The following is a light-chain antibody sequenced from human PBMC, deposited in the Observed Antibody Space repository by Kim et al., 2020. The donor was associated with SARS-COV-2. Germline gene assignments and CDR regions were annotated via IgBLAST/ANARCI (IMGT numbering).Light chain of an antibody. CDR3: CSCAGSSTWWV. V-gene: IGLV2-23*02. CDR2: EVS. CDR1: SSDVGSYNL. J-gene: IGLJ3*02. Sequence: QSALTQPASVSGSPGQSITISCTGTSSDVGSYNLVSWYQQHPGKAPKLMIYEVSKRPSGVSNRFSGSKSGNTASLTISGLQAEDEADYYCCSCAGSSTWWVFGGGTQLTVL.